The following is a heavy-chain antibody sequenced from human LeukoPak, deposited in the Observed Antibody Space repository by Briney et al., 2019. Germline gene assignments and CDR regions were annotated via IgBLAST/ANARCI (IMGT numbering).Heavy chain of an antibody. CDR2: ISASGGNT. Sequence: GGSLRLSCAASGFTFSSYAMSWVRQAPGKGLEWVSTISASGGNTYYADSVKGRFTISRDNSKNTLFLQMNRLRAEDTAVYSCAKARSGRGDCCPFEFWGRGTLVTVSS. CDR3: AKARSGRGDCCPFEF. CDR1: GFTFSSYA. J-gene: IGHJ4*02. V-gene: IGHV3-23*01. D-gene: IGHD2-21*02.